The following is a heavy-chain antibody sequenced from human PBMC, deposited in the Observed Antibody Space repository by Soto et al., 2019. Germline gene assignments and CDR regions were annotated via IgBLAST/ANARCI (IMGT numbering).Heavy chain of an antibody. J-gene: IGHJ4*02. CDR1: GYTFTSYA. V-gene: IGHV1-3*01. D-gene: IGHD3-22*01. CDR3: AREYYYDSSGYYYHFDY. CDR2: INPGNGGT. Sequence: ASVKVSCKASGYTFTSYAMHWVRQAPGQRLEWMGWINPGNGGTIYSQKFQGRVTITADESTSTAYMELSSLRSEDTAVYYCAREYYYDSSGYYYHFDYWGQGTLVTVSS.